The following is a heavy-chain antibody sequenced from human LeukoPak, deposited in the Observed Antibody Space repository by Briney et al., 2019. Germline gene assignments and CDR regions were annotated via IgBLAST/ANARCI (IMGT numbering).Heavy chain of an antibody. CDR2: ISYDGSNK. D-gene: IGHD3-22*01. CDR1: GFTFSSYG. J-gene: IGHJ4*02. Sequence: GGSLRLSCAASGFTFSSYGMHWVRQAPGKGLEWVAVISYDGSNKYYADSVKGRFTISRDNSKNTLYLQMNSLRAEDTAAYYCAKGAYYYDSSGHFDYWGQGTLVTVSS. V-gene: IGHV3-30*18. CDR3: AKGAYYYDSSGHFDY.